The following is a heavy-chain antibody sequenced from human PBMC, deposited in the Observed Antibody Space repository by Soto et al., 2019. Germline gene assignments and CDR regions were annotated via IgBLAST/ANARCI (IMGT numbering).Heavy chain of an antibody. CDR1: GFTFSSYG. CDR3: AKAGAARARYMDV. CDR2: MSYDVSVK. J-gene: IGHJ6*02. Sequence: PWGSLRLSCAASGFTFSSYGMHWVRQAPGKGLEWVAVMSYDVSVKYYADSVKGRFTISRDNSKNTLCLQMNSLSAEDTAVYYCAKAGAARARYMDVWGQGTMVTLS. D-gene: IGHD2-15*01. V-gene: IGHV3-30*18.